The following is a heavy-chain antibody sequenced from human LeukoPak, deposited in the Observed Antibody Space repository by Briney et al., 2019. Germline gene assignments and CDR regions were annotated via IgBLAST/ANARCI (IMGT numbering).Heavy chain of an antibody. CDR3: AGTAVATDHFDY. CDR1: GYTFTSYG. CDR2: ISAYNGNT. J-gene: IGHJ4*02. D-gene: IGHD4-11*01. V-gene: IGHV1-18*01. Sequence: ASVKVSCKASGYTFTSYGISWVRQAPGQGLEWMGWISAYNGNTNYAQKLQGRVTMTTDTSTSTAYMELRSLRSDDTAVYYCAGTAVATDHFDYWGQGTLVTVSS.